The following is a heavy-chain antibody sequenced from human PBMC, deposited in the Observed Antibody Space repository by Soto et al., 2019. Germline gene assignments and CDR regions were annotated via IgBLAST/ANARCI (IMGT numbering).Heavy chain of an antibody. J-gene: IGHJ4*02. D-gene: IGHD5-12*01. Sequence: EVQLVESGGGLIQPGGSLRLSCVVSGFTVSSANYMSWVRQAPGKGLVWVSVIYSAGTTYYADSVKGRFTISRDNSKNPLYLQMNSLRAEDTAVYYCHGYGYWGQGTLVTVSS. CDR2: IYSAGTT. CDR3: HGYGY. V-gene: IGHV3-53*01. CDR1: GFTVSSANY.